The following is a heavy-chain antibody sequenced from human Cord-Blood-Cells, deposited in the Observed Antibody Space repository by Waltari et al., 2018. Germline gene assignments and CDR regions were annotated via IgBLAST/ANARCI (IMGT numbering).Heavy chain of an antibody. CDR3: AKDGDSSSWYYVAEYFQH. CDR2: IRGSGGRK. CDR1: GFTFSSYA. Sequence: EVQLLESGGGLVQPGGSLRLSCAASGFTFSSYAMSWVRQAPGKGLEWVSAIRGSGGRKYYADSVKGRLTSSRDNAKNTLYLQMNSLRAEDTAVYYCAKDGDSSSWYYVAEYFQHWGQGTLGTGSS. D-gene: IGHD6-13*01. V-gene: IGHV3-23*01. J-gene: IGHJ1*01.